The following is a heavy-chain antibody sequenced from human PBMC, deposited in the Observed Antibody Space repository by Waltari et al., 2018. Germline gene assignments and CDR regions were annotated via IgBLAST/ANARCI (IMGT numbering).Heavy chain of an antibody. CDR2: IYTSGST. CDR1: GGSISSYY. D-gene: IGHD6-6*01. CDR3: AREGSSSSFAGAPLFDY. J-gene: IGHJ4*02. Sequence: QVQLQESGPGLVKPSETLSLTCTVSGGSISSYYWSWIRQPAGKGLEWIGRIYTSGSTNYTPSLKSRVTMSVDTSKNQFSLKLSSVTAADTAVYYCAREGSSSSFAGAPLFDYWGQGTLVTVSS. V-gene: IGHV4-4*07.